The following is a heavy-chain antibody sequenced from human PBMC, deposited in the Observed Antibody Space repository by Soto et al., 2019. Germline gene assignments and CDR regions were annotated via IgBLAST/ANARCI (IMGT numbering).Heavy chain of an antibody. V-gene: IGHV3-21*01. D-gene: IGHD1-26*01. CDR1: GFTFSSYS. CDR3: HGGIEDEGAAVPRRYGMDV. CDR2: ISTSSSNV. Sequence: PGGSLRLSCATSGFTFSSYSMNWVRQAPGKDLEWISSISTSSSNVYYADSVKGRFTISRDNAESSLYLQMNGLRAEDTAVYYCHGGIEDEGAAVPRRYGMDVWGQGTTVTVSS. J-gene: IGHJ6*02.